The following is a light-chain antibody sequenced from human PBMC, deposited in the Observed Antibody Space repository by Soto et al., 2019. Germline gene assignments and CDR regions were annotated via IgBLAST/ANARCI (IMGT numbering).Light chain of an antibody. Sequence: QSALTQPASVSGSPGQSITISCTGTSSDVGGYNYVSWYQQHPGKAPKLMIYDVSSRPSGVSNRFSGSKSGNTASLTISGLQAEDEADYYCSSYTGSSTLVVFGGGTKVTVL. J-gene: IGLJ2*01. CDR1: SSDVGGYNY. CDR2: DVS. V-gene: IGLV2-14*01. CDR3: SSYTGSSTLVV.